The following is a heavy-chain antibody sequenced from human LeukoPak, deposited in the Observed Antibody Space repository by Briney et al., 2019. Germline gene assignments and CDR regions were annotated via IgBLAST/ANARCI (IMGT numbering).Heavy chain of an antibody. J-gene: IGHJ4*02. Sequence: AASVKVSCKASGGTFSSYAISWVRQAPGQGLEWMGRIIPILGIANYAQKFQGRVTITADKSTSTAYMELSSLRSEDTAVYYCARVQMGPNYYDSSGYYYLDYWGQGTLVTVSS. CDR1: GGTFSSYA. D-gene: IGHD3-22*01. CDR2: IIPILGIA. CDR3: ARVQMGPNYYDSSGYYYLDY. V-gene: IGHV1-69*04.